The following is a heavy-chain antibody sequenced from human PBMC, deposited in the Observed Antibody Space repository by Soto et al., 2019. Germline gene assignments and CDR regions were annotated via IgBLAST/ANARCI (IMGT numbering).Heavy chain of an antibody. D-gene: IGHD6-19*01. CDR2: IYYSGSN. V-gene: IGHV4-59*01. CDR1: GGSISSYY. Sequence: PSETLSLTCTVSGGSISSYYWSWIRQPPGKGLEWIGYIYYSGSNNYNPSLKSRVTISVDTSKNQFSMKLSSLTAADTAVYYCARAGSVAGPYYSYCAMDVWGQGTTVTVSS. J-gene: IGHJ6*02. CDR3: ARAGSVAGPYYSYCAMDV.